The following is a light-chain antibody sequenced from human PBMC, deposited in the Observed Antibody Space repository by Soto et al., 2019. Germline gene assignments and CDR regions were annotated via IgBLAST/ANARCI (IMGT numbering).Light chain of an antibody. CDR3: SSYAGSNNLV. J-gene: IGLJ2*01. CDR2: EVN. CDR1: SSDVGGYDY. V-gene: IGLV2-8*01. Sequence: QSVLTQPPSASGSPGQSVTISCTGTSSDVGGYDYVSWYQQRPGKAPKLMIYEVNQRPSGVPDRFSGSKSGNTASLTVSGLKAEDEADYYCSSYAGSNNLVFGGGTKLTVL.